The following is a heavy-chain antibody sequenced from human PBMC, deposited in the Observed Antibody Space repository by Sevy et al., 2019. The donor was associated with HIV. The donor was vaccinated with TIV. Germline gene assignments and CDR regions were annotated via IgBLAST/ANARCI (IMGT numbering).Heavy chain of an antibody. CDR3: AATREYYSDNSGYLDF. CDR2: FDPEDGET. CDR1: GYTLTELS. J-gene: IGHJ4*02. V-gene: IGHV1-24*01. Sequence: ASVKVSCRVSGYTLTELSMHWVRQAPGKGLEWMGRFDPEDGETIYAQRFQGRVTLTEDISTDTAYMELSSLRSDDSAVYYCAATREYYSDNSGYLDFWGQGTLVTVSS. D-gene: IGHD3-22*01.